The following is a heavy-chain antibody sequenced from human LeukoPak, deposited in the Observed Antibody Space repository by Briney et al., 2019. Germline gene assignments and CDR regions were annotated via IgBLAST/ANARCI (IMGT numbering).Heavy chain of an antibody. CDR2: IKQDGSEK. J-gene: IGHJ4*02. Sequence: GGSPRLSCAASGFTFSRYWMSWVRQAPGKGLEWVANIKQDGSEKYYVDSVKGRFTISRDNAKNSLYLQMNSLRAEDTAVYYCARVGNGYVMDYWGQGTLVTVSS. V-gene: IGHV3-7*01. CDR1: GFTFSRYW. CDR3: ARVGNGYVMDY. D-gene: IGHD5-12*01.